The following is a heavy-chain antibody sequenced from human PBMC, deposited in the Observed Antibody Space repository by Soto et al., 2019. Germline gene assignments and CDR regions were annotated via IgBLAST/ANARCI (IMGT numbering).Heavy chain of an antibody. J-gene: IGHJ3*02. CDR2: INPATGAA. D-gene: IGHD3-3*01. CDR1: GYPVTAYY. V-gene: IGHV1-2*02. Sequence: QLHLVQSGAVVKKPGASVTVSCSASGYPVTAYYLHWVRQAPGRGLEWMGGINPATGAAKQTQTFQGRVTTTRDTSTSTVFMELSGLTSEDTAVFYCARGGGVGVAGSAAFDMWGQGTLVTVSS. CDR3: ARGGGVGVAGSAAFDM.